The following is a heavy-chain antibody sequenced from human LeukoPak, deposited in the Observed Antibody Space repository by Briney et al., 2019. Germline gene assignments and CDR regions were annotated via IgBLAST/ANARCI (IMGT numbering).Heavy chain of an antibody. CDR2: IYPGDSDT. J-gene: IGHJ6*03. Sequence: GESLKISCKGSGYSFTTYWIGWVRQMPGKGLEWMGIIYPGDSDTRYSPPFQGQVTISADKSISTAYLKWSSLTASDTAMYYCARHPSGFLDYYYMDVWGKGTTVTVS. D-gene: IGHD6-25*01. V-gene: IGHV5-51*01. CDR3: ARHPSGFLDYYYMDV. CDR1: GYSFTTYW.